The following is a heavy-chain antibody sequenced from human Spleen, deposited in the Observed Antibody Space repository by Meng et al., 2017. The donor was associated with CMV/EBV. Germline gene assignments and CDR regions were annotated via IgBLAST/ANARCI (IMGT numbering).Heavy chain of an antibody. CDR3: AREGVYYFDY. J-gene: IGHJ4*02. D-gene: IGHD2-8*01. Sequence: PTCAVSSCLIRPNWLTWVPQPPGEGLELIGQIFHSGTPNYNPSLKSRVSISIDKSKNQFSLRLKSVTAADTAVYYCAREGVYYFDYWGPGALVTVSS. CDR1: SCLIRPNW. V-gene: IGHV4/OR15-8*01. CDR2: IFHSGTP.